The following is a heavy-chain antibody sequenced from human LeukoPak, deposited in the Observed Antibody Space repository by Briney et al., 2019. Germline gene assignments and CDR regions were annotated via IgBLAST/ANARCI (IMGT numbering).Heavy chain of an antibody. V-gene: IGHV3-7*03. Sequence: GGSLRLSCVASGSSFSSYWMAWVRQTPGKGLEWVANMDLDGREKYYVDSVKGRFTISRDNAKNSLYLQLSSLRGEDTAVYYCVREDRSCYYHWRQGTLVTVSS. CDR1: GSSFSSYW. CDR3: VREDRSCYYH. J-gene: IGHJ4*02. CDR2: MDLDGREK. D-gene: IGHD2-15*01.